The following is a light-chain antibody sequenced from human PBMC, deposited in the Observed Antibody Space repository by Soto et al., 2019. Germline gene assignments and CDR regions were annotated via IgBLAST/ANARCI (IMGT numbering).Light chain of an antibody. Sequence: QSALTQPPSVSGAPGQRVTISCTGSSSNIGAGYDVHWYQQLPGTAPKLHIYGNSNRPSGVPDRFSGSQSCTSASLAITGLQAEDEADYYCQSYDSSLSGWVFGGGTKLTVL. CDR1: SSNIGAGYD. V-gene: IGLV1-40*01. CDR2: GNS. CDR3: QSYDSSLSGWV. J-gene: IGLJ3*02.